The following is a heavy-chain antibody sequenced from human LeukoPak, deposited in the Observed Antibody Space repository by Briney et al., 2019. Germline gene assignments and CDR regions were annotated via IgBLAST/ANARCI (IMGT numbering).Heavy chain of an antibody. CDR1: GFTFSTYA. Sequence: GGSLRLSCAASGFTFSTYAMSWVCQAPGKGLEWVSAISGSGGSTFYADSVKGRFTISRDNSKNTLYLQVNSLRAEDTAVYYCAIHSGSYYGFDYWGQGTLVTVSS. J-gene: IGHJ4*02. CDR2: ISGSGGST. V-gene: IGHV3-23*01. D-gene: IGHD1-26*01. CDR3: AIHSGSYYGFDY.